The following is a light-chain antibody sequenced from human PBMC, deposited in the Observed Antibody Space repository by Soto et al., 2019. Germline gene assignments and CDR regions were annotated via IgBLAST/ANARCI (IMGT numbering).Light chain of an antibody. CDR2: AAS. J-gene: IGKJ1*01. V-gene: IGKV1-39*01. CDR1: QSISSY. CDR3: QQFHTYPWT. Sequence: DIQMTQSPSSLSASVGDRVTITCRASQSISSYLNWYQQKQGKXPKLLIYAASSLQSGVPSRFSGSGAGAELTITITGLQPEDFETYFCQQFHTYPWTFGQGTKVDNK.